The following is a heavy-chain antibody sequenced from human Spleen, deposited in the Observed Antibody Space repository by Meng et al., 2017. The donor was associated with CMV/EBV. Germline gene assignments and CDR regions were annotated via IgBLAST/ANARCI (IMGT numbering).Heavy chain of an antibody. CDR1: IFTFSTYD. CDR3: ARALQYCSSTSCYYYYGMDV. Sequence: GESLKISCAAYIFTFSTYDMQWVRQVTGQGLEWMGWTSAYSGNTNYAQMFQGRVTMTTDTSTSTAYMELSRLRSDDTAVYYCARALQYCSSTSCYYYYGMDVWGQGTTVTVSS. V-gene: IGHV1-18*04. CDR2: TSAYSGNT. D-gene: IGHD2-2*01. J-gene: IGHJ6*02.